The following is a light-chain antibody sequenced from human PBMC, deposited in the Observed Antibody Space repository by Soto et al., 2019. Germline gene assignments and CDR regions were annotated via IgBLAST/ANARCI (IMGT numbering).Light chain of an antibody. CDR1: QSISMY. V-gene: IGKV1-39*01. J-gene: IGKJ4*01. CDR3: QQSFSAPYS. Sequence: DIQVTQSPSSLSASVGDRVTITCRASQSISMYLNWYQLRPGKAPKLLIYAASSLYSGVPSRFSGSASGTDFTLTISSLQPEDFATYYCQQSFSAPYSFGGGTRVEIE. CDR2: AAS.